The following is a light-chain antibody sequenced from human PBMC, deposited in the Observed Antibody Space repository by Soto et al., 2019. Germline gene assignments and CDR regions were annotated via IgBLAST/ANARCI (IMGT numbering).Light chain of an antibody. CDR3: QAWDSSPHSSNVV. CDR2: QDS. V-gene: IGLV3-1*01. Sequence: SYELTQPPSVSVSPGQTASITCSGDKLGDKYACWYQQKPGQSPVLVIYQDSKRPSGIPERFSGSNSGNTATLTISGTQAMDEADYYCQAWDSSPHSSNVVFGGGTKLTVL. CDR1: KLGDKY. J-gene: IGLJ2*01.